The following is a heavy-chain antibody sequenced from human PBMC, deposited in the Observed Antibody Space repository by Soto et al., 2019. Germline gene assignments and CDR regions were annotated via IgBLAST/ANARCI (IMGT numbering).Heavy chain of an antibody. CDR1: GFTFSDHY. Sequence: EVQLVESGGGLVQPGGSLRLSCAASGFTFSDHYMDWVRQAPGKGLEWVGRSRNIANSYTTEYAASVKGRFTISRDVSKNSLYLQMNSLRTEDTAVYYCARVSTGYYFDYWGQGTLVTVSS. D-gene: IGHD3-3*02. CDR2: SRNIANSYTT. V-gene: IGHV3-72*01. J-gene: IGHJ4*02. CDR3: ARVSTGYYFDY.